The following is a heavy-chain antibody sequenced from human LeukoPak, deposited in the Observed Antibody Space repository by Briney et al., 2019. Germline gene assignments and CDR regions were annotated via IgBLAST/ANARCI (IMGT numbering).Heavy chain of an antibody. CDR1: GGSFSGYY. CDR2: INHSGST. D-gene: IGHD1-26*01. Sequence: SETLSLTCAVYGGSFSGYYWSWIRQPPGKGLEWIGEINHSGSTNYNPSLKSRVTISVDTSKNQFSLKLSSVTAADTAVYYCARDERPRGSSDWGQGTLVTVSS. V-gene: IGHV4-34*01. CDR3: ARDERPRGSSD. J-gene: IGHJ4*02.